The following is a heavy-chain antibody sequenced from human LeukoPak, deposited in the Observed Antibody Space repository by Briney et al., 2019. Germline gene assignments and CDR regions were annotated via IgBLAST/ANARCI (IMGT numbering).Heavy chain of an antibody. Sequence: ASVKVSCKASGYTFTCYYMHWVRQAPGQGLEWMGWINPNSGGTNYAQKFQGRVTMTRDTSISTAYMELSRLRSDDTAVYYCARLYSYGPTGIDYWGQGTLVTVSS. D-gene: IGHD5-18*01. CDR3: ARLYSYGPTGIDY. CDR1: GYTFTCYY. V-gene: IGHV1-2*02. J-gene: IGHJ4*02. CDR2: INPNSGGT.